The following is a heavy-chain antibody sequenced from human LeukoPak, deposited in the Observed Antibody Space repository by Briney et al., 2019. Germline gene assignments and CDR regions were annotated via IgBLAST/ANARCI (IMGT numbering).Heavy chain of an antibody. CDR3: AKEDYVPFDY. D-gene: IGHD4-17*01. V-gene: IGHV3-30*18. J-gene: IGHJ4*02. CDR1: GFTFSSYG. CDR2: ISYDGSNK. Sequence: GRSLRLSCAASGFTFSSYGMHWVRQAPGKGLEWVAVISYDGSNKYYADSVKGRFTISRDNSKNTLYLQMNSLRAEDTAVYYCAKEDYVPFDYWGQGTLATVSS.